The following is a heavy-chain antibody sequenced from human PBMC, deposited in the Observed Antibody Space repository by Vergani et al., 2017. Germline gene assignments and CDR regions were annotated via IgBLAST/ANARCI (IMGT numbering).Heavy chain of an antibody. CDR2: IWYDGSNK. CDR3: ARDGIAVAAIDY. CDR1: VFTFSSYG. V-gene: IGHV3-33*01. Sequence: QVQLVESGGGVVQPGRSLRLSCAASVFTFSSYGMHWVRQAPGKGLEWVAVIWYDGSNKYYADSVKGLFTISRDNSKNTLYLQMNSLRAEDTAVYYCARDGIAVAAIDYWGQGTLVTVSS. J-gene: IGHJ4*02. D-gene: IGHD6-19*01.